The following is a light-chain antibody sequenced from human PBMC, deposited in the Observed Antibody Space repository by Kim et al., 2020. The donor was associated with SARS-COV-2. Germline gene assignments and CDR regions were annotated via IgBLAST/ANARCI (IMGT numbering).Light chain of an antibody. CDR1: PAHIDVHY. J-gene: IGLJ2*01. CDR2: RNN. Sequence: GQRVTVSCTGSPAHIDVHYVYWYQPLPGTAPNLLIYRNNQRPSGVPDRFSGSRSDTSASLAISGLRSEDEGDYYCSAWDNSLSAVLFGGGTQLTVL. V-gene: IGLV1-47*01. CDR3: SAWDNSLSAVL.